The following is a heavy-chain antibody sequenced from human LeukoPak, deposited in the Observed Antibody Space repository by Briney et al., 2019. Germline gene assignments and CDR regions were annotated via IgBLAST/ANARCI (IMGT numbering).Heavy chain of an antibody. V-gene: IGHV1-24*01. Sequence: GASVKVSCKVSGYTRTELSMHWVPQAPGKGLGWMGGFDPEDGETIYEQRFQGRVTMTEDTSTDTAYMELSSLRSEDTAVYFCALLTTWLGDLLGGWFDPWGQGALITVSS. CDR3: ALLTTWLGDLLGGWFDP. D-gene: IGHD3-10*01. J-gene: IGHJ5*02. CDR1: GYTRTELS. CDR2: FDPEDGET.